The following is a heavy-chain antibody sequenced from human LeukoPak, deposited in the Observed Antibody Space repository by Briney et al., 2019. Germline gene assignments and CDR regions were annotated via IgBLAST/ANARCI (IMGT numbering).Heavy chain of an antibody. V-gene: IGHV4-59*08. Sequence: PSESLSLTCTISGGSIGSYYWTWIRQPPGKGLEWIGYIDYSGSTNYNPSFKSRVTMSVDTSKNKFSLKLSSVTAADTAVYFCARHGGSWTLDYWGQGTLVTVSS. CDR3: ARHGGSWTLDY. CDR1: GGSIGSYY. CDR2: IDYSGST. D-gene: IGHD6-13*01. J-gene: IGHJ4*02.